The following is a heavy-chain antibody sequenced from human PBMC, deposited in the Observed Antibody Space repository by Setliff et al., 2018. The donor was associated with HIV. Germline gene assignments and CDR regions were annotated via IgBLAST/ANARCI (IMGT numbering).Heavy chain of an antibody. CDR3: ATKVYCTNGVCLDAFDI. CDR1: GYTFTGYF. J-gene: IGHJ3*02. Sequence: ASVKVSCKASGYTFTGYFIHWVRQAPGQGLEWMGRIIPNSAGTNYAQKFQGRVTMTGDTSISTAYMELSRLRSDDTAVYHCATKVYCTNGVCLDAFDIWGQGTMVTVSS. CDR2: IIPNSAGT. D-gene: IGHD2-8*01. V-gene: IGHV1-2*06.